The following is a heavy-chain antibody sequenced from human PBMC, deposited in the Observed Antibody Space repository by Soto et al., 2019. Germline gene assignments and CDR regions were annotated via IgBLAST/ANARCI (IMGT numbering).Heavy chain of an antibody. Sequence: EVQLLESGGGLVQPGGSLRLSCAASGFDFRTYAMSWVRQAPGKGLEWVSTITGSGGSTYYPDSMRGRFTVSRDTSKNTLYLQISRLRAEYTAVYYCAKDIYYDSSGYSALNAFDLWGQGTLLTVSS. CDR3: AKDIYYDSSGYSALNAFDL. CDR2: ITGSGGST. D-gene: IGHD3-22*01. V-gene: IGHV3-23*01. J-gene: IGHJ3*01. CDR1: GFDFRTYA.